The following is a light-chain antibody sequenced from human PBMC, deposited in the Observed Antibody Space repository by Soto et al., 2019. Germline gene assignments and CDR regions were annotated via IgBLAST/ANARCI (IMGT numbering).Light chain of an antibody. CDR3: AAWDDSLKGYV. CDR2: SNN. Sequence: QSVLTQPPSVSGTPGQRVTISCSGSASNIGSNTGNWYQHLPGTAPKLLIYSNNQRPSGVPDRFSGSKSGTSASLAISGLQSEDEADYCCAAWDDSLKGYVFGTGTKVTVL. J-gene: IGLJ1*01. V-gene: IGLV1-44*01. CDR1: ASNIGSNT.